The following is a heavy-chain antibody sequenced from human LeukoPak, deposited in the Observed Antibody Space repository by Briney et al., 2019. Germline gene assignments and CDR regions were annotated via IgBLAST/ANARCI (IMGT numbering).Heavy chain of an antibody. D-gene: IGHD5-12*01. CDR1: GGSISSKSYY. J-gene: IGHJ4*02. CDR3: ARHRVVATIDNFDY. Sequence: SETLSLTCTVSGGSISSKSYYWGWIRQPPGKGLEWIVSIYYSGSTYHNPSLKSRVTISVDTSKNQFSLKLSSGTAADTAVYYCARHRVVATIDNFDYWGQGTLVTVSS. CDR2: IYYSGST. V-gene: IGHV4-39*01.